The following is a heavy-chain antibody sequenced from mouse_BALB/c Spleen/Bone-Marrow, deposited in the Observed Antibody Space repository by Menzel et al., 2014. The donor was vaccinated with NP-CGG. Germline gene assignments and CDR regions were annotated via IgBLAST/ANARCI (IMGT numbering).Heavy chain of an antibody. Sequence: EVKLQESGPELVKPGASVKMSCKASGYTFXSYVMHWVKQKHGQGLEWIGYINPYNDGTKYNEKFKGKATLTSDKSSSTAYMELSSLTSEDPAVYYCASPYYRYDALDYWGQGTSVTVSS. V-gene: IGHV1-14*01. D-gene: IGHD2-14*01. J-gene: IGHJ4*01. CDR3: ASPYYRYDALDY. CDR2: INPYNDGT. CDR1: GYTFXSYV.